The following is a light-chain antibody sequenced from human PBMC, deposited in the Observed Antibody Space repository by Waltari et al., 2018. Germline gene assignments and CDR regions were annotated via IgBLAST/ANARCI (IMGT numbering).Light chain of an antibody. Sequence: SVLTQPPSVSAAPGQTVTISCSGSNSNIGSNYVSWYQQIPGTAPKLLIYEDNRRPSGIPDRFSGSNSGTSATLGITGLQTGDEADYYCGTWDSSLSAWVFGGGTKLTVL. CDR2: EDN. CDR3: GTWDSSLSAWV. J-gene: IGLJ3*02. CDR1: NSNIGSNY. V-gene: IGLV1-51*02.